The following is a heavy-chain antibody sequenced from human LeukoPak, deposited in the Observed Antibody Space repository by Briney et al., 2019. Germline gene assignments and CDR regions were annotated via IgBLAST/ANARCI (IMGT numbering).Heavy chain of an antibody. V-gene: IGHV4-34*01. J-gene: IGHJ4*02. CDR1: GGSFSGYY. CDR3: ARGHAAAGTNYFDY. D-gene: IGHD6-13*01. Sequence: PSETLSLTCAVYGGSFSGYYWSWIRQPPGKGLEWIGEINHSGSTNYNPSLKSRVTISVDTSKNQFSLKLSSVTAADTAVYYCARGHAAAGTNYFDYWGQGTLVTVSP. CDR2: INHSGST.